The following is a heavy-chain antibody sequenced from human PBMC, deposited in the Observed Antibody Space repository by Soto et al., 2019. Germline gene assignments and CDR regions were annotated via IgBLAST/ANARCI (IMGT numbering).Heavy chain of an antibody. V-gene: IGHV4-34*01. D-gene: IGHD6-13*01. CDR3: ARGTGIAVDY. Sequence: QVQLQQWGVGLLKPSETLSLTCAVYGGSFSGYYWSWIRQPPGKGLEWIGEINHSGSTNYNPSLKSRVTISVDTSKNQFSLKLSSVTAADTAVYYCARGTGIAVDYWGQGTLVTVSS. CDR2: INHSGST. CDR1: GGSFSGYY. J-gene: IGHJ4*02.